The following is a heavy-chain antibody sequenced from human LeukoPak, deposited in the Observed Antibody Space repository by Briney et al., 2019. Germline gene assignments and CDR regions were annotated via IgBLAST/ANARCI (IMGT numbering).Heavy chain of an antibody. D-gene: IGHD3-10*01. CDR2: IYHSGST. Sequence: PSETLSLTCTVSGGSISSGSYYWSWVRQPPGKGLEWIGEIYHSGSTNYNPSLKSRVTISVDKSKNQFSLKLSSVTAADTAVYYCARKGEHYYDSGSVWPAWFDTWGQGTLVTVSS. CDR1: GGSISSGSYY. CDR3: ARKGEHYYDSGSVWPAWFDT. J-gene: IGHJ5*02. V-gene: IGHV4-39*07.